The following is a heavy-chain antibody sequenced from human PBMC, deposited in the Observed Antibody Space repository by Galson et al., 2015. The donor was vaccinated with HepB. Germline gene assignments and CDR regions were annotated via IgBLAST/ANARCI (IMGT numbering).Heavy chain of an antibody. D-gene: IGHD5-12*01. CDR2: VSYDGSSQ. J-gene: IGHJ4*02. CDR3: AKNGEGQYSGGWHYCDY. CDR1: GFTFGSYA. Sequence: SLRLSCAASGFTFGSYAMHWVRQAPGKGPEWMTVVSYDGSSQYYADSVKGRFTISRDNSKNMLYLQMNSLRAEDTAIYYCAKNGEGQYSGGWHYCDYWGQGTLVTVSS. V-gene: IGHV3-30*01.